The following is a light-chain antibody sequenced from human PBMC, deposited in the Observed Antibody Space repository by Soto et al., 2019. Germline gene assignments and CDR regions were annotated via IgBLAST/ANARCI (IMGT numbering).Light chain of an antibody. Sequence: DVVMTQSPLSVPVTLGQPASISCRSSQGLVHSDGNTYLSWHQQRPGQPPRRLIFKVSNRDSGVPDRFSGSGSSTEFTLKISRVEAEDVGIYYCMQATYWPWTFGQGTRVEIK. J-gene: IGKJ1*01. V-gene: IGKV2-30*02. CDR2: KVS. CDR1: QGLVHSDGNTY. CDR3: MQATYWPWT.